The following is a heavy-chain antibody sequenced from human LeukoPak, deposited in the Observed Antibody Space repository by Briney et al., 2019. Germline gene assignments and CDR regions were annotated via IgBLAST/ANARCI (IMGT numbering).Heavy chain of an antibody. CDR3: AKDSAAYYYDSSGYYWFFDY. J-gene: IGHJ4*02. CDR1: GFTFSSYA. Sequence: PGGSLRLSCAASGFTFSSYAMSWVRQAPGKGLEWVSFISSTSSTIYYADSVKGRFTISRDNAKKSLYLQMNSLRAEDTAVYYCAKDSAAYYYDSSGYYWFFDYWGQGTLVTVSS. CDR2: ISSTSSTI. V-gene: IGHV3-48*04. D-gene: IGHD3-22*01.